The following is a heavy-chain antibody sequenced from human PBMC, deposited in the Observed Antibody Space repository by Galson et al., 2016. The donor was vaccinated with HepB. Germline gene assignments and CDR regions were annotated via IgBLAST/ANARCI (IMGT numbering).Heavy chain of an antibody. V-gene: IGHV3-30*14. D-gene: IGHD3-22*01. CDR2: TSYDGNSK. CDR1: GFTFRTYL. Sequence: SLRLSCAASGFTFRTYLMHWVRQAPGRGLEWVALTSYDGNSKYYADSVKGRFTISRDNSKNTLFLQMDSLRPGDTAVYYFASTPMYHYDDSGYIQSWGQGSLVTVSS. CDR3: ASTPMYHYDDSGYIQS. J-gene: IGHJ4*02.